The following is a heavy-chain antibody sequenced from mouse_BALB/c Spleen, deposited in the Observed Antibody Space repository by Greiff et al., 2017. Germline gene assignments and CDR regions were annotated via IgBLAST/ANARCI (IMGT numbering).Heavy chain of an antibody. Sequence: QVQLQQSGAELVRPGASVKLSCKASGYTFTSYWMQWVKQRPGQGLEWIGAIYPGDGDTRYTQKFKGKATLTADKSSSTAYMQLSSLASEDSAVYYCARCPLGLRYFDYWGQGTTLTVSS. J-gene: IGHJ2*01. CDR2: IYPGDGDT. V-gene: IGHV1-87*01. CDR1: GYTFTSYW. CDR3: ARCPLGLRYFDY. D-gene: IGHD3-1*01.